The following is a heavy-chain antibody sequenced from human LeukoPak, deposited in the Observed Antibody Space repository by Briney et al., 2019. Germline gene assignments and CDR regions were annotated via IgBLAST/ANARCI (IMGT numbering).Heavy chain of an antibody. CDR2: INHSGST. CDR1: GGSFSGYY. Sequence: PSETLSLTCAVYGGSFSGYYWSWIRQPPGKGLEWFGEINHSGSTNDNPSLKSRVTISVDTSKNQFSLKLSSVTAADTAVYYCARALLWFGELSNWFDPWGQGTLVTVSS. CDR3: ARALLWFGELSNWFDP. J-gene: IGHJ5*02. D-gene: IGHD3-10*01. V-gene: IGHV4-34*01.